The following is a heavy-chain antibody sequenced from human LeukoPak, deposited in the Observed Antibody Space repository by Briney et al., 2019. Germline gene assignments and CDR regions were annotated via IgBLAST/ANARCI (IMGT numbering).Heavy chain of an antibody. CDR2: IYTSGST. J-gene: IGHJ4*02. CDR3: ARGKVGDLYYFDY. V-gene: IGHV4-61*02. CDR1: GGSISSGGYS. Sequence: PSQTLSLTCAVSGGSISSGGYSWSWIRQPPGKGLEWVGRIYTSGSTNYNPSLKSRVTMSVDTSKNQFSLKLSSVTAADTAVYYCARGKVGDLYYFDYWGQGTLVTVSS. D-gene: IGHD4-17*01.